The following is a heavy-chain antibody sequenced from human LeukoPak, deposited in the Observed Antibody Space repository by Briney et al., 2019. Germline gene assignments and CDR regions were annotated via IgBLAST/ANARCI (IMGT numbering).Heavy chain of an antibody. J-gene: IGHJ5*02. CDR3: ARDSGTTKSPDWFDP. CDR1: GGSISSYY. CDR2: IYTSGST. Sequence: SETLSLTCTVTGGSISSYYWSWIRQPAGKGLEWIGRIYTSGSTNYNHSLKSRVTMSVDTSKNQFSLKLSPVTAADTAVYYCARDSGTTKSPDWFDPWGQGTLVTVSS. D-gene: IGHD1-7*01. V-gene: IGHV4-4*07.